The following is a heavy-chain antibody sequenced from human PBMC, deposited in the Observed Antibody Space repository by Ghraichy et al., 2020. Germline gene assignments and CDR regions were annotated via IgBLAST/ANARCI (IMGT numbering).Heavy chain of an antibody. J-gene: IGHJ4*02. D-gene: IGHD6-13*01. V-gene: IGHV3-11*01. CDR3: ARVLRQQVVRVFDY. CDR2: ISSSGSTI. CDR1: GITFSDYY. Sequence: GGSLRLSCAASGITFSDYYMSWIRQAPGKGLEWVSYISSSGSTIYYADSVKGRFTISRENAKNSLYLQMNSLRAEDTAVYYCARVLRQQVVRVFDYWGQGALVTVSS.